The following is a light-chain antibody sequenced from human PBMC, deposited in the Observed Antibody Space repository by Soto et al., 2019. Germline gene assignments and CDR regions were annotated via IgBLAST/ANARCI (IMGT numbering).Light chain of an antibody. CDR3: QSADSSGTYYV. CDR2: KDS. V-gene: IGLV3-25*02. CDR1: ALPKQY. Sequence: ELTQPASVSVSPGQTARITFSGDALPKQYAYWYQQKPGQAPVLVIYKDSERPSGIPERFSGSSSGTTVTLTISGVQAEDEADYYCQSADSSGTYYVFGTGTKVTVL. J-gene: IGLJ1*01.